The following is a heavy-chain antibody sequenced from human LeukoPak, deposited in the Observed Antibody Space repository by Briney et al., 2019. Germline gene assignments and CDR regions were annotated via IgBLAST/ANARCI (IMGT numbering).Heavy chain of an antibody. Sequence: SVKVSCKASGGTFSSYAISWVRQAPGQGLEWMGGIIPIFGTANYAQKFQGRVTITTDESTSTAYMELSSLRSEDTAVYYCASQVGEMAPHGYYYYYYMDVWGKGTTVTVSS. CDR1: GGTFSSYA. CDR2: IIPIFGTA. V-gene: IGHV1-69*05. CDR3: ASQVGEMAPHGYYYYYYMDV. D-gene: IGHD5-24*01. J-gene: IGHJ6*03.